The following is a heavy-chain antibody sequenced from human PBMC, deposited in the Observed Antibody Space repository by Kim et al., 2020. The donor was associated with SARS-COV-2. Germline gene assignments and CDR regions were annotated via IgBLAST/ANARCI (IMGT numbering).Heavy chain of an antibody. J-gene: IGHJ4*02. CDR3: ARDLRGTAMGPVFGY. Sequence: GGSLRLSCAASGFTFSSYSMNWVRQAPGKGLEWVSSISSSSSYIYYADSVKGRFTISRDNAKNSLYLQMNSLRAEDTAVYYCARDLRGTAMGPVFGYWGQGTLVTVSS. CDR1: GFTFSSYS. D-gene: IGHD5-18*01. CDR2: ISSSSSYI. V-gene: IGHV3-21*01.